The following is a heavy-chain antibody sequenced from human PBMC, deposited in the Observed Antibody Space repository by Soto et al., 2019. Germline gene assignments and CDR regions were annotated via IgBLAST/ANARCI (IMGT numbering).Heavy chain of an antibody. D-gene: IGHD6-13*01. V-gene: IGHV3-11*05. CDR1: GFTFSDYY. CDR3: GREGPGTSTWYVDS. CDR2: ISTSSSYR. Sequence: QVQLVESGGGLVKPGGSLRLSCAASGFTFSDYYMSWIRQAPGKGLEWLSYISTSSSYRNYADSVKGRFTISRDNAKNSLYLQMNRLRVEDTAVYYCGREGPGTSTWYVDSWGQGTLVTVSS. J-gene: IGHJ4*02.